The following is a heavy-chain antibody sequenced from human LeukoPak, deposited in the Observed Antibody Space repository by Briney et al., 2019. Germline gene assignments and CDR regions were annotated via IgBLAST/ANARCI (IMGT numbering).Heavy chain of an antibody. V-gene: IGHV4-59*01. CDR3: ARSRGSGSYYNDPYYFDY. CDR1: GGSISSYY. J-gene: IGHJ4*02. D-gene: IGHD3-10*01. CDR2: IYYSGST. Sequence: PSETLSLTCTVSGGSISSYYWSWIRQPPGKGLEWMGYIYYSGSTNYNPSLKSRVTISVDTSKNQFSLKLSSVTAADTAVYYCARSRGSGSYYNDPYYFDYWGQGTLVTVSS.